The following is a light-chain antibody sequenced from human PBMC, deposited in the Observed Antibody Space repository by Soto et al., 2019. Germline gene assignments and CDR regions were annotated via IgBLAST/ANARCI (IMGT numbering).Light chain of an antibody. CDR1: QNIHTN. CDR3: QQYNNWPIT. CDR2: GAS. J-gene: IGKJ5*01. V-gene: IGKV3-15*01. Sequence: EIVMTQSPATLSVSRGERATLSCRAGQNIHTNLAWYQQKPGQAPMLLFYGASTGATGLPARFSGSGSGTEFTLTISSLQSEDFAVYYCQQYNNWPITFGQGTRLEIK.